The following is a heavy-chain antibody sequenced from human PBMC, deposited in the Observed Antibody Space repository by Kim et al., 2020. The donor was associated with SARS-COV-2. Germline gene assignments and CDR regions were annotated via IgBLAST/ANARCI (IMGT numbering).Heavy chain of an antibody. CDR1: GGSISNYY. CDR3: ARDRGDAFDM. J-gene: IGHJ3*02. V-gene: IGHV4-59*01. Sequence: ETLSLTCTVSGGSISNYYWNWIRQPPGKGLEWIAYIYYSGSTNYNPSLKSRVTISVDTSKNQFSLKLNSVTAADTAMYYCARDRGDAFDMWGQGTMVTVSS. CDR2: IYYSGST.